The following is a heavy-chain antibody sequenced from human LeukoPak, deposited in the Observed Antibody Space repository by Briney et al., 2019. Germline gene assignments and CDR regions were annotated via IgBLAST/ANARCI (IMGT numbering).Heavy chain of an antibody. V-gene: IGHV3-53*01. CDR2: IYSGGRT. CDR1: GFTVSSNY. CDR3: AREAAYYDSPFDP. D-gene: IGHD3-22*01. J-gene: IGHJ5*02. Sequence: PGGSLRLSCAASGFTVSSNYMSWVRQAPGKGLEWGSVIYSGGRTYYADSVKGRFTISRDNSKNTLYLQMNSLRAEDTAVYYCAREAAYYDSPFDPWGQGTLVTVSS.